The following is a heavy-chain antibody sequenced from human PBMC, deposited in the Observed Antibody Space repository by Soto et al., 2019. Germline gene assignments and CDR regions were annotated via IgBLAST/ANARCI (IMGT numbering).Heavy chain of an antibody. CDR3: AREDAYYYDSSGHIDY. V-gene: IGHV3-74*01. J-gene: IGHJ4*02. CDR2: INSDGSST. Sequence: GGSLRLSCAASGFTFSNFAMTWVRQAPGKGLVWVSRINSDGSSTSYADSVKGRFTISRDNAKNTLYLQMNSLRAEDTAVYYCAREDAYYYDSSGHIDYWGQGTLVTVSS. D-gene: IGHD3-22*01. CDR1: GFTFSNFA.